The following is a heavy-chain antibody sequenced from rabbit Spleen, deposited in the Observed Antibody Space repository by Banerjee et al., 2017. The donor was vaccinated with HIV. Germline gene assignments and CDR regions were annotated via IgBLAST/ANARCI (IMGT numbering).Heavy chain of an antibody. CDR3: VRDLAGYVGFGYISYLDL. CDR2: IDPIFGRT. D-gene: IGHD4-2*01. Sequence: QEQLVESGGGLVQPGGSLKLSCKASGFDFSVYGLSWVRQAPGKGLEWIGYIDPIFGRTYYASWVNGRFTISSHNAQSTLYLQLNSLTAADTATYFCVRDLAGYVGFGYISYLDLWGPGTLVTVS. V-gene: IGHV1S47*01. J-gene: IGHJ4*01. CDR1: GFDFSVYG.